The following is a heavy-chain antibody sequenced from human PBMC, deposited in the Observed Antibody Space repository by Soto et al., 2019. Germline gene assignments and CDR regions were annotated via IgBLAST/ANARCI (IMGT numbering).Heavy chain of an antibody. CDR2: IGNSGDGT. CDR1: GSTFSGYT. V-gene: IGHV3-23*01. CDR3: VKDVWDY. J-gene: IGHJ4*02. D-gene: IGHD2-21*01. Sequence: GGALRLSCAASGSTFSGYTMNWVRQAPGKGLEWVAVIGNSGDGTHYADSVKGRFTISRDNSKNTLYLQMESLRGEDTAVYYCVKDVWDYWGQGVLVTVSS.